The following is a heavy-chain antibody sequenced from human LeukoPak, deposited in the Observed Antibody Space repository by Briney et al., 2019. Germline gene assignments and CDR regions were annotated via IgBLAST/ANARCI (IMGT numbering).Heavy chain of an antibody. Sequence: GGSLGLSCAASGFTFSSYGMHWVRQAPGKGLEWVALISYDGSYKFYADSVKGRFTISRDNSKNTLYLQMNSLRAEDTAVYYCASIWGSETLDYYYYDMDIWGKGTTVTVSS. D-gene: IGHD3-10*01. CDR2: ISYDGSYK. J-gene: IGHJ6*04. CDR3: ASIWGSETLDYYYYDMDI. CDR1: GFTFSSYG. V-gene: IGHV3-30*03.